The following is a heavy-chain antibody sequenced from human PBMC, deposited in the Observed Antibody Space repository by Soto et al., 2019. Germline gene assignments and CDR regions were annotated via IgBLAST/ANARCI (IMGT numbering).Heavy chain of an antibody. V-gene: IGHV3-9*01. CDR3: AKRVSYCSGGSCYPGAFDY. D-gene: IGHD2-15*01. Sequence: GGSLRLSCAASGFTFDDYAMHWVRQAPGKGLERVSGISWNSGSIGYADSVKGRFTISRDNAKNSPYLQMNSLRAEDTALYYCAKRVSYCSGGSCYPGAFDYWGQGTLVTVSS. CDR2: ISWNSGSI. CDR1: GFTFDDYA. J-gene: IGHJ4*02.